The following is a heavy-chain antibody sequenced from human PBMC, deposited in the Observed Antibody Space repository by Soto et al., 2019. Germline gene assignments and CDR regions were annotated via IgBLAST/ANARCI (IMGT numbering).Heavy chain of an antibody. CDR2: IKQDGSEK. CDR1: GFTFSSYS. V-gene: IGHV3-7*01. J-gene: IGHJ4*02. Sequence: GGSLRLSCAASGFTFSSYSMSWVRQAPGKGLEWVANIKQDGSEKYYVDSVKGRFTISRDNAKNSLYLQMNSLRAEDTAVYYCARVGPDCSSTSCYGVPHYWAQGTLVTVSS. D-gene: IGHD2-2*01. CDR3: ARVGPDCSSTSCYGVPHY.